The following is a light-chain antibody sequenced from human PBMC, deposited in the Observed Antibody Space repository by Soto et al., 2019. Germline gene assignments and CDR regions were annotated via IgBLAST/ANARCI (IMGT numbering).Light chain of an antibody. Sequence: ETVLPQSPGTLSLSPGESSTLSGRASQSVGSSYLAWYQQTPGQANRLLIYSSSNRATGIPDRFSGGGSGTDFTLTISRLEPADFAVYYCKKYGRSPLTVGGGTKVDIK. CDR2: SSS. J-gene: IGKJ4*01. CDR1: QSVGSSY. V-gene: IGKV3-20*01. CDR3: KKYGRSPLT.